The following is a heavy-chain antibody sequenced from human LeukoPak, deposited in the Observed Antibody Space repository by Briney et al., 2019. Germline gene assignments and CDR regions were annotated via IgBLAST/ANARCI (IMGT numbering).Heavy chain of an antibody. Sequence: PSETLSLTCTVSGGSISSGGYYWSWIRQHPGKGLEWIGYIYYSGSTYYNPSLKSRATISVDTSKNQFSLKLSSVTAADTAVYYCARVYRYCSSTSCSTFDYWGQGTLVTVSS. D-gene: IGHD2-2*01. CDR2: IYYSGST. V-gene: IGHV4-31*03. CDR3: ARVYRYCSSTSCSTFDY. J-gene: IGHJ4*02. CDR1: GGSISSGGYY.